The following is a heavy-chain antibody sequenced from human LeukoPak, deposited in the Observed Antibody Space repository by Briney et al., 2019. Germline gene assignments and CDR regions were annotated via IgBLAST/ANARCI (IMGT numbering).Heavy chain of an antibody. Sequence: GGSLRLSCAASGFTFSSYAMSWVRQAPGKGLEWVSVISGNGESTYYADSVKGRVTISRDNSKNTLYVQMNRLRAEAAAVYYCAKAGGSGGTCYPEIHYWGQGTLVTVSS. CDR3: AKAGGSGGTCYPEIHY. V-gene: IGHV3-23*01. J-gene: IGHJ4*02. D-gene: IGHD2-15*01. CDR1: GFTFSSYA. CDR2: ISGNGEST.